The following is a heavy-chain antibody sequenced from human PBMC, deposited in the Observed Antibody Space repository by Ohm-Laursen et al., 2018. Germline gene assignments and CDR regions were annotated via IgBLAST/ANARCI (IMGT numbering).Heavy chain of an antibody. D-gene: IGHD5-12*01. CDR1: GFTFNNYW. CDR2: INSDGSTT. V-gene: IGHV3-74*01. J-gene: IGHJ4*02. CDR3: VGGYITVFHY. Sequence: GSLRLSCAASGFTFNNYWMHWVRQAPGKGLVWVSRINSDGSTTNYADSVKGRFTISRDNAKNTLYLQMNSLGAEDTALYHCVGGYITVFHYWGQGTLVTVSS.